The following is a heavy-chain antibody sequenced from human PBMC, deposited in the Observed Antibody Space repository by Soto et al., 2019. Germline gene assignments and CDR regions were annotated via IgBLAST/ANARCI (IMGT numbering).Heavy chain of an antibody. V-gene: IGHV3-9*01. D-gene: IGHD4-17*01. CDR2: ISWNSGSI. CDR1: GCTFDGGA. CDR3: AKESTVTTRGAFDI. J-gene: IGHJ3*02. Sequence: GGSLRLSCAAGGCTFDGGAMHWVRQAPGKGLEWVSGISWNSGSIGYAVSVKGRFTISRDNAKNSLYLQMNRRRAEDTALYYCAKESTVTTRGAFDIWGHGTMVTVS.